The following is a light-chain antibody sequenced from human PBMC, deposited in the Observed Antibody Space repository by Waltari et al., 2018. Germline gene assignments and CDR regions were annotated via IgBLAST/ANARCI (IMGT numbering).Light chain of an antibody. Sequence: QTVVTQEPSLSVSPGGIVTLTCALSSDSLSTTSYATWYQQTPGQAPRTLVYKANARSSGVPDRFSGSILGNTAALTITGAQADDESDYYCALYMGSGIWVFGGGTRLTVL. CDR2: KAN. J-gene: IGLJ3*02. CDR3: ALYMGSGIWV. V-gene: IGLV8-61*01. CDR1: SDSLSTTSY.